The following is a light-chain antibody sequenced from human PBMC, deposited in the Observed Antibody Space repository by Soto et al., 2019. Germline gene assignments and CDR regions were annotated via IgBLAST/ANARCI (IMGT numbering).Light chain of an antibody. V-gene: IGLV2-14*03. CDR3: SSYTSSSTYVV. Sequence: QSALTQPASVSGSPGQSITISCTGTSSDVGGYNYVSWYQQHPGKAPKLMIYDVINRPSGDSNRFSGSKSGNSASLTISGLQAEDEADYYCSSYTSSSTYVVFGGGTKLTVL. CDR1: SSDVGGYNY. J-gene: IGLJ2*01. CDR2: DVI.